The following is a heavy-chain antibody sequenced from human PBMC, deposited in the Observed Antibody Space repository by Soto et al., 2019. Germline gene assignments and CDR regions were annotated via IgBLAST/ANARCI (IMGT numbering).Heavy chain of an antibody. D-gene: IGHD3-22*01. J-gene: IGHJ3*02. CDR1: GGSISSGGYY. CDR2: IYYSGST. Sequence: SSETLSLTCTVSGGSISSGGYYWSWIRQHPGKGLEWIGYIYYSGSTYYNPSLKSRVTISVDTSKNQFSLKLSSVTAADTAVYYCARVEGNYYDSSGYHAGSAFDIWGQGTMVTVSS. CDR3: ARVEGNYYDSSGYHAGSAFDI. V-gene: IGHV4-31*03.